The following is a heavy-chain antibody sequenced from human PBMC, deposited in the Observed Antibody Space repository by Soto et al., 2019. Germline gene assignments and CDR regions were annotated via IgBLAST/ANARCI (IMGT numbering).Heavy chain of an antibody. CDR3: ARGVGTTYAFDI. V-gene: IGHV3-30-3*01. CDR2: ISYDGSNR. D-gene: IGHD1-26*01. CDR1: GFTFISYA. Sequence: WGSLRLSCAASGFTFISYAIHWFRQAPGKGLEWVAVISYDGSNRYYADSVKGRFTISRDNSKNTLYLQMNSLRAEDTAVYYCARGVGTTYAFDIWGQGTMVTVSS. J-gene: IGHJ3*02.